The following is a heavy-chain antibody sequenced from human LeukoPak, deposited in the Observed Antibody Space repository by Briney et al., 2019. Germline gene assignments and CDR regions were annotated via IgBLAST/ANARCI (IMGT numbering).Heavy chain of an antibody. J-gene: IGHJ6*03. CDR2: IRYDGSNK. Sequence: GGSLRLSCAASGFTFSSYGMHWVRQARGKWLEWVAFIRYDGSNKYYADSVKGRFTISRDNSKNTLYLQMNSLRAEDTAVYYCAKTYSSSWDYYYYYMDVWGKGTTVTVSS. V-gene: IGHV3-30*02. CDR3: AKTYSSSWDYYYYYMDV. CDR1: GFTFSSYG. D-gene: IGHD6-13*01.